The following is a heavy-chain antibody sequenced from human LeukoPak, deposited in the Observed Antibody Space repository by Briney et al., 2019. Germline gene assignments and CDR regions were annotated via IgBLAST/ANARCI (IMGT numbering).Heavy chain of an antibody. J-gene: IGHJ2*01. CDR2: ISSSGGSA. D-gene: IGHD1-26*01. CDR1: GFTFNKYW. CDR3: AKETVGATGYFDL. V-gene: IGHV3-23*01. Sequence: GSLRLSCAASGFTFNKYWLTWVRQAPGKGLEWVSTISSSGGSAYYADSVKGRFTISRDNSKNTLYLHMNSLRAEDTAVYYCAKETVGATGYFDLWGRGTLVTVSS.